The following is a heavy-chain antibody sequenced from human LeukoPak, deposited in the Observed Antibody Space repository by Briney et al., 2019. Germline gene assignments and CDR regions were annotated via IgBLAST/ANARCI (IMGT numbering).Heavy chain of an antibody. CDR1: GFTFSSYS. CDR3: ARDLVLSRSVGASEKVDY. D-gene: IGHD1-26*01. Sequence: GGSLTLSCAASGFTFSSYSMNWVRQAPGKGLEWVSSISTSGDYIYYADSVEGRFTMSRDNAKNSLYLQMDSLRAEDTAVYYCARDLVLSRSVGASEKVDYWGQGTLVTVSS. V-gene: IGHV3-21*01. J-gene: IGHJ4*02. CDR2: ISTSGDYI.